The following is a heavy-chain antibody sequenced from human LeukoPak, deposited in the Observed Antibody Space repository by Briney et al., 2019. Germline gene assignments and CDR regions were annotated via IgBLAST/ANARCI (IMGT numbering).Heavy chain of an antibody. CDR3: ARDPDLTGYSILGAFDI. J-gene: IGHJ3*02. V-gene: IGHV3-21*01. Sequence: GESLKISCAASGFTFSSYSMNWVRQAPGKGLEWVSSISSSSSYIYYADSVKGRFTISRDNAKNSLYLQMNSLRAEDTAVYYCARDPDLTGYSILGAFDIWGQGTMVTVSS. CDR2: ISSSSSYI. D-gene: IGHD3-9*01. CDR1: GFTFSSYS.